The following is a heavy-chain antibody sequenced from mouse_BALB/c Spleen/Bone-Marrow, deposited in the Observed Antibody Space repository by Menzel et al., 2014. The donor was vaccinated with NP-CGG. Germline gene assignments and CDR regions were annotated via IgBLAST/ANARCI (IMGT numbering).Heavy chain of an antibody. CDR2: IDTSDSYT. CDR3: ARGGDDFSLDY. CDR1: GYAFTDRW. J-gene: IGHJ4*01. Sequence: VQFQESGTELVMPGASVKMSCKASGYAFTDRWIHWVKQRPGQGLEWIGAIDTSDSYTNYNQKFKGKATLTVDESSSTAYIHLSSLTSEDSAVYYCARGGDDFSLDYWGQRTSVTVSS. D-gene: IGHD2-4*01. V-gene: IGHV1-69*01.